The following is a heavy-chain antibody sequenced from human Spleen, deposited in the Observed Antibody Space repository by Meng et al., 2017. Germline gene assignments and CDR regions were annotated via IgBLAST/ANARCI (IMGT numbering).Heavy chain of an antibody. J-gene: IGHJ5*02. CDR1: GGSISSGAYS. CDR3: VRSSGWVRTGFDP. V-gene: IGHV4-30-2*03. Sequence: QLQLQESDSRLVKPSQTLSLTCAVSGGSISSGAYSWSWIRQPPGKGLEWIGSIGHSGITYYTPSLKSRVTVSIDTSKSQFSLKLTSVTAADTAVYYCVRSSGWVRTGFDPWGQGTLVTVSS. CDR2: IGHSGIT. D-gene: IGHD6-19*01.